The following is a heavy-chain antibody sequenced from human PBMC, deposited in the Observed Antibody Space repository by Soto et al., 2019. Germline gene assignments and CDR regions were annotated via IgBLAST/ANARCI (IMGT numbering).Heavy chain of an antibody. CDR3: ARPFYRSGRYSDY. D-gene: IGHD3-10*01. Sequence: PGESLKISCKGSGYSFATYRIAWVRQMPGKGLEWMGIIYPADSDTRYSPSFQGQVTISADKSISTAYLQRSSLKASDTAMYYCARPFYRSGRYSDYCGQGTLVTVSS. V-gene: IGHV5-51*01. CDR2: IYPADSDT. CDR1: GYSFATYR. J-gene: IGHJ4*02.